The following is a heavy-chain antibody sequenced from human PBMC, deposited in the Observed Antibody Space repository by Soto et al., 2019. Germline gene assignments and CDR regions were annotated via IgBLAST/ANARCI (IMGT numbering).Heavy chain of an antibody. CDR2: ISGSGGST. Sequence: GGSLRLSCVASGFTFSSYAMSWVRQAPGKGLEWVSAISGSGGSTYYADSVKGRFTISRDNSKNTLYLQMNSLRAEDTAVYYCAKDRGDYDILTGVVAFDIWGQGTMVTVSS. CDR3: AKDRGDYDILTGVVAFDI. CDR1: GFTFSSYA. V-gene: IGHV3-23*01. D-gene: IGHD3-9*01. J-gene: IGHJ3*02.